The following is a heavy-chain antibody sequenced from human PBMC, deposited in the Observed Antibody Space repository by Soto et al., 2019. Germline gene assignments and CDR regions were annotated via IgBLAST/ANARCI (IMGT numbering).Heavy chain of an antibody. J-gene: IGHJ4*02. V-gene: IGHV1-69*12. CDR1: GGTFSSYA. Sequence: QVQLVQSGAEVRQPASSVKVSCKTSGGTFSSYAISWVRQAPGQGLEWMGGIVPIVDTSTYAQKFQGRVTITGDESTSTVHMELSSLRSDDTAVYYCVRVVAIPGFPDNWGQGTLVTVSS. D-gene: IGHD2-15*01. CDR3: VRVVAIPGFPDN. CDR2: IVPIVDTS.